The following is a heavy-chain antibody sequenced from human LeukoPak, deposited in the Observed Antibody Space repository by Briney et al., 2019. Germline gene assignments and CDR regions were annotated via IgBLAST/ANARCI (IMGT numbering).Heavy chain of an antibody. Sequence: SETLSLTCTVSGYSISSGYYWGWIRQPPGKGLEWIGSIYHSGSTYYNPSLKGRVTISVDKSKNQFSLKLSSVTAADTAVYYCARDGIWFGELFHYYYYMDVWGKGTTVTISS. CDR3: ARDGIWFGELFHYYYYMDV. CDR2: IYHSGST. D-gene: IGHD3-10*01. J-gene: IGHJ6*03. CDR1: GYSISSGYY. V-gene: IGHV4-38-2*02.